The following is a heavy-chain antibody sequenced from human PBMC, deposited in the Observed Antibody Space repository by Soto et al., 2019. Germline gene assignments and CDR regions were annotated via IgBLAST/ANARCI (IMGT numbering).Heavy chain of an antibody. D-gene: IGHD3-10*01. V-gene: IGHV3-11*01. CDR3: ARVGRNGAL. CDR2: ISSSDISI. CDR1: GFTFSDYY. Sequence: PGGSLRLSCAASGFTFSDYYMGWMRQAPGKGLEWVSYISSSDISIYYTDSVKGRFTISRDNAKNSLYLQMNSLRAEDTAVYYCARVGRNGALWGQGTLVTVSS. J-gene: IGHJ4*02.